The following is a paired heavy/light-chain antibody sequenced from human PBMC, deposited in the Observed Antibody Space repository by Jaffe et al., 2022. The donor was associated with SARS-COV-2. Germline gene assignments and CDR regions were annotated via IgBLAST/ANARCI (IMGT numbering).Light chain of an antibody. CDR2: AVS. CDR1: QSISAY. Sequence: DIQMTQSPSSLSASVGDRVTITCLASQSISAYLSWYQQKPGTAPKVLISAVSTLQSGVPSRFSGSGSGSGTDFTLTISSLQPEDFATYYCQQGYTAPYTFGQGTKLEI. CDR3: QQGYTAPYT. J-gene: IGKJ2*01. V-gene: IGKV1-39*01.
Heavy chain of an antibody. CDR3: ARGDWFFDF. J-gene: IGHJ2*01. Sequence: QIQLVQSGGEVKKPGASVKVSCKASGYTFNKYGVSWLRQAPGQGLEWMGWINAYNGDTKYAQKFRGRVAMTTDTSTSTAYMELRSLTSDDTAVYYCARGDWFFDFWGRGTLVTVSS. CDR1: GYTFNKYG. CDR2: INAYNGDT. D-gene: IGHD3-16*01. V-gene: IGHV1-18*01.